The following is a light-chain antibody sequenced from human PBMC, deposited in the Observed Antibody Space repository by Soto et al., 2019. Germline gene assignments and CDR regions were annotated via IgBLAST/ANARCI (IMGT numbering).Light chain of an antibody. CDR3: QQTDSAPS. V-gene: IGKV1-39*01. CDR2: AVS. CDR1: RTMGVY. Sequence: DVQMTQSPSSLSASVGDRVTITSRAIRTMGVYLNWYEQKPGRAPKLLIYAVSNLQSGVSSRFSGSASGTDFTLTINNLQPEDFATYYCQQTDSAPSFGGGTRVDIK. J-gene: IGKJ4*01.